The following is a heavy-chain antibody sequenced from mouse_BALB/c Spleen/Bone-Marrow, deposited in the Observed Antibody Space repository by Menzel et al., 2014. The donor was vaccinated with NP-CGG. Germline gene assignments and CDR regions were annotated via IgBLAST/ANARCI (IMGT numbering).Heavy chain of an antibody. CDR2: INPSSGYT. CDR3: ARESYGNWFAY. CDR1: GYTFTSYT. J-gene: IGHJ3*01. D-gene: IGHD2-1*01. Sequence: VKLQESGAELARPGASVKMSCKASGYTFTSYTMHWVKQRPGQGLGWIGYINPSSGYTNYNQKFKDKATLTADKSSSTAYMQLSSLTSEDSAVYYCARESYGNWFAYWGQGTLVTVSA. V-gene: IGHV1-4*01.